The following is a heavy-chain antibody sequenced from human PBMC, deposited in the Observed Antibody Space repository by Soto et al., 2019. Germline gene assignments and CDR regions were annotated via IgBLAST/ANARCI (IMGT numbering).Heavy chain of an antibody. J-gene: IGHJ6*02. CDR1: GYTFTSYG. D-gene: IGHD3-9*01. Sequence: GASVKVSCKASGYTFTSYGISWVRQAPGQGLEWMGWIGAYNGNTNYAQKLQGRVTMTTDTSTSTAYMELRSLRSDDTAVYYCARLYESQDILTGYPEYYYYGMDVWGQGTKVTVSS. V-gene: IGHV1-18*01. CDR2: IGAYNGNT. CDR3: ARLYESQDILTGYPEYYYYGMDV.